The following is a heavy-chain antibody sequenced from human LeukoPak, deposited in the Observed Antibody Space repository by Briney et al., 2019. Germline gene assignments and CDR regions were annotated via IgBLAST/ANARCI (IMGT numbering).Heavy chain of an antibody. CDR1: GFTFGDYA. J-gene: IGHJ4*02. CDR2: IRSKAYGGTT. V-gene: IGHV3-49*03. D-gene: IGHD4-17*01. Sequence: PGRSLRLSCTASGFTFGDYAMSWFRQAPGKGLEWVGFIRSKAYGGTTEYAASVKGRFTISRDDSKSIAYLQMNSLKTEDTAVYYCTRDDYGDYKGSDYWGQGTLVTVPS. CDR3: TRDDYGDYKGSDY.